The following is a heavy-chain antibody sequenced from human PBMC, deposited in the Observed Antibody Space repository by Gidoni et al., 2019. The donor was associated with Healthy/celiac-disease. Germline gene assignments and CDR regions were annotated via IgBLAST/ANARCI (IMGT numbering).Heavy chain of an antibody. D-gene: IGHD2-21*02. Sequence: EVHLVETGGGLIQPGGSLRLSCAASGFTVSSNYMSWVRQAPGKGLEWVSVIYSGGSTYYADSVKGRFTISRDNSKNTLYLQMNSLRAEDTAVYYCATYCGGDCYDAFDIWGQGTMVTVSS. J-gene: IGHJ3*02. V-gene: IGHV3-53*02. CDR1: GFTVSSNY. CDR2: IYSGGST. CDR3: ATYCGGDCYDAFDI.